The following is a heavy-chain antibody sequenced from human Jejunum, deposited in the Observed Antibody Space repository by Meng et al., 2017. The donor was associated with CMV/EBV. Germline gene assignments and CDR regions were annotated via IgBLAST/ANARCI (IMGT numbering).Heavy chain of an antibody. Sequence: YGMHWVRQAPGKGLEWVAFIRFDGGKKYYGDSVKGRFTISRDDSENTLHLQMNSLKPEDTGDYYCAKSVQDSSGGWVDYYYGMDVWDQGTTVTVSS. CDR1: YG. CDR2: IRFDGGKK. V-gene: IGHV3-30*02. D-gene: IGHD6-19*01. J-gene: IGHJ6*02. CDR3: AKSVQDSSGGWVDYYYGMDV.